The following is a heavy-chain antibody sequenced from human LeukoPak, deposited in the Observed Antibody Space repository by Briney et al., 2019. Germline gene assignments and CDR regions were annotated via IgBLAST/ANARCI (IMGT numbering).Heavy chain of an antibody. CDR2: IYYSGST. CDR1: GGSFSGYY. J-gene: IGHJ4*02. CDR3: ARQVITMIVVVIPYYFDY. Sequence: SETQSLTCAVYGGSFSGYYWSWIRQPPGKGLEWIGSIYYSGSTYYNPSLKSRVTISVDTSKNQFSLKLSSVTAADTAVYYCARQVITMIVVVIPYYFDYWGQGTLVTVSS. D-gene: IGHD3-22*01. V-gene: IGHV4-34*01.